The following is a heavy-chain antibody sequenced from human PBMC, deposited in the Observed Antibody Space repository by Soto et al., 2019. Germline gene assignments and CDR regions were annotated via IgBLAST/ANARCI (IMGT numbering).Heavy chain of an antibody. J-gene: IGHJ6*02. V-gene: IGHV1-18*01. D-gene: IGHD2-8*01. CDR3: AKNGQPPYYYYGLDV. CDR2: ISGYNGDT. Sequence: APVKVSRKASGYTFTRYGISWVRQAPGQGLEWMGWISGYNGDTNYAQKFQDRVSMTIDTSTGTAYMELRSLTSDDTAIYYCAKNGQPPYYYYGLDVWGQGTKVTVSS. CDR1: GYTFTRYG.